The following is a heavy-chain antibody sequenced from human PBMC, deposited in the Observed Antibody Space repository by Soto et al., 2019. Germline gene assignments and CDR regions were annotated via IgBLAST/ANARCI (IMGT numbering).Heavy chain of an antibody. Sequence: EVQLVESGGGLVVPGGSLRLSCGASGFTFSSYWMHWFRQAPGKGLEWVSRINNDGSYTPYADSVKGRFTISRDNAKSTLYMQMNSLRVEDTAVYYCARDQDGAGPTSDYCGQGTLVTVSS. CDR1: GFTFSSYW. CDR2: INNDGSYT. J-gene: IGHJ4*02. V-gene: IGHV3-74*01. CDR3: ARDQDGAGPTSDY.